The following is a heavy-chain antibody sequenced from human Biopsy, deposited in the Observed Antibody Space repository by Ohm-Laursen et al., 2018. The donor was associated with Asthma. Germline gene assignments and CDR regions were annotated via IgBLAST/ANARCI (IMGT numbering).Heavy chain of an antibody. Sequence: SFRLSCAASGFAVSRDHMFWVRQAPGKSLEWVSVIYSGGTSHTADSVRGRFTISRDYSKNTLYLQMHSLRAEDTAVYYCARGDSSNWSHYYFDYWGQGTLVTVSS. J-gene: IGHJ4*02. D-gene: IGHD3-22*01. CDR2: IYSGGTS. CDR3: ARGDSSNWSHYYFDY. CDR1: GFAVSRDH. V-gene: IGHV3-53*01.